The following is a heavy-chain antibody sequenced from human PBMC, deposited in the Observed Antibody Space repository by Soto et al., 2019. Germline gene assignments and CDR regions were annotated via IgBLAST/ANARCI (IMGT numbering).Heavy chain of an antibody. V-gene: IGHV4-30-2*01. CDR1: GGSINSGGYS. CDR3: ARDQGYGDNWFDP. Sequence: SETLSLTCAVSGGSINSGGYSWSWIRQPPGKGLEWIGYIYHSGSTYYNPSLKSRVTISVDRSKNQFSLKLSSVTAADTAVYYCARDQGYGDNWFDPWGQGTLVTVSS. J-gene: IGHJ5*02. CDR2: IYHSGST. D-gene: IGHD4-17*01.